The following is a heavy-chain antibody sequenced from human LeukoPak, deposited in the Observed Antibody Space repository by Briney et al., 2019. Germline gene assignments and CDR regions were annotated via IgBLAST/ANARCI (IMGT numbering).Heavy chain of an antibody. Sequence: SETLSLTCTVSGGSISSNAYYWGWIRQPPGKGLEWIGNIYHSGSTYYNPSPKSRVTISVDTSKNQFSLKLSSVTAADTAVYYCARDAAVVVPAAPNWFDPWGQGTLVTVSS. CDR1: GGSISSNAYY. CDR2: IYHSGST. CDR3: ARDAAVVVPAAPNWFDP. V-gene: IGHV4-39*07. D-gene: IGHD2-2*01. J-gene: IGHJ5*02.